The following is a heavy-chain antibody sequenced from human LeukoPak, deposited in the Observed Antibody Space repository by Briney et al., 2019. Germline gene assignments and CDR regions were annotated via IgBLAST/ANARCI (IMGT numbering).Heavy chain of an antibody. D-gene: IGHD2-8*01. J-gene: IGHJ4*02. V-gene: IGHV1-46*01. CDR3: AYSGDIVLMVYAPLEY. CDR1: GYTFTSYY. CDR2: INPSGGST. Sequence: GASVKVSCKASGYTFTSYYMHWVRQAPGQGLEWMGIINPSGGSTSYAQKFQGRVTMTRDTSISTAYMELSRLRSDDTAVYYCAYSGDIVLMVYAPLEYWGQGTLVTVSS.